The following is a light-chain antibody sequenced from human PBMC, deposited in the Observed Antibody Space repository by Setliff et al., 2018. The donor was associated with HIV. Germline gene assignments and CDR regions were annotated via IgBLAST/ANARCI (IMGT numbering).Light chain of an antibody. J-gene: IGLJ1*01. CDR3: SSYTSSSTYV. CDR2: EVT. Sequence: QSVLTQPASVSGSPGQSITISCTGTSSDIGGYNYVSWYQQHPGKAPKLMIYEVTNRPSGVSNRFSGSKSANTASLTISGLQAEDEADYYCSSYTSSSTYVFGTGTKVT. V-gene: IGLV2-14*01. CDR1: SSDIGGYNY.